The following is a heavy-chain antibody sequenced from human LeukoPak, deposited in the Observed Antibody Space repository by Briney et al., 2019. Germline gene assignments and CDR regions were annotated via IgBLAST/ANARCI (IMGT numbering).Heavy chain of an antibody. CDR1: GFTFSSFW. CDR2: IKSDGSFA. V-gene: IGHV3-74*01. CDR3: ARDIYYDKSGSDY. D-gene: IGHD3-22*01. J-gene: IGHJ4*02. Sequence: GGSLRLSCAASGFTFSSFWMHWVRQAPGKGLVWFSRIKSDGSFATYPDSVKGRFTISRDNAMNTLYLQMNSLRAEDTAVYFCARDIYYDKSGSDYWGQGTLVTVSS.